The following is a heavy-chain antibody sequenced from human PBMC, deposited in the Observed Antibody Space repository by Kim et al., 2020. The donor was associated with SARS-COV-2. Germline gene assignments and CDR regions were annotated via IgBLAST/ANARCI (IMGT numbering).Heavy chain of an antibody. Sequence: SETLSLTCAVSGVSMNNHYWGWIRQPPGKGLEWIGSISYSGITNYNPSLKSRLAMSIDTSSNRFSLTLNSLTAADTAVYYCARRTDCSRTNCFLDYWGQG. J-gene: IGHJ4*02. D-gene: IGHD2-2*01. CDR3: ARRTDCSRTNCFLDY. V-gene: IGHV4-59*08. CDR2: ISYSGIT. CDR1: GVSMNNHY.